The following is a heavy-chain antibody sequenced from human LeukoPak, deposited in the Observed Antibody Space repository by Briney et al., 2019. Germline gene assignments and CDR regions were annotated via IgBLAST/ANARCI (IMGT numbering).Heavy chain of an antibody. V-gene: IGHV1-2*02. CDR1: GYTFTGYY. Sequence: ASVRVSCKASGYTFTGYYMHWVRHAPGQGLEWMGWVNPNSGGTNYAQKFQGRVTMTRDTSISTAYMELSRLRTDDPAVYYCAIGPRVVVVAAFDDWGQGTLVTVSS. CDR3: AIGPRVVVVAAFDD. CDR2: VNPNSGGT. D-gene: IGHD2-15*01. J-gene: IGHJ4*02.